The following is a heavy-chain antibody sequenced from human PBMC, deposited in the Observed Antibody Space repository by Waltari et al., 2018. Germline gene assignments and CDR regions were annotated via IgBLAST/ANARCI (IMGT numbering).Heavy chain of an antibody. Sequence: QVQLQESSPGLVKPSETLSLTCAVSGYSISSGYLWGWIRQPPGKGLEWIGSIYHTGSSYYNPSLKSRVTISVDTSENQFSLKLSSVTAADTAVYYCARVKHIVVVTAILDALDMWGQGTMVTVSS. J-gene: IGHJ3*02. V-gene: IGHV4-38-2*01. CDR1: GYSISSGYL. D-gene: IGHD2-21*02. CDR2: IYHTGSS. CDR3: ARVKHIVVVTAILDALDM.